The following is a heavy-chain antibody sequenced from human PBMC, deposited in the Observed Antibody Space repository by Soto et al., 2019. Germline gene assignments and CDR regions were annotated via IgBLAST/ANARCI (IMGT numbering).Heavy chain of an antibody. V-gene: IGHV3-30*18. J-gene: IGHJ3*01. Sequence: QVQLVGSGGGVVQPGRSLRLSCAASGFTFSAFGMHWVRQAPGKGLEWVTFISDDGSNKVYADSVKGRFTISRDNSMNTLSLQMNSLRPEDTAVYYCAKPRNDMLDAFDVWGQGTMVTVSS. CDR1: GFTFSAFG. CDR2: ISDDGSNK. D-gene: IGHD2-8*01. CDR3: AKPRNDMLDAFDV.